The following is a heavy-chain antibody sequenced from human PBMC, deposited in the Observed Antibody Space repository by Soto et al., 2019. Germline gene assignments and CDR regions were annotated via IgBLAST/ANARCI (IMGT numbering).Heavy chain of an antibody. V-gene: IGHV1-18*01. CDR1: GYIFVNYG. CDR2: ISPYTGNT. D-gene: IGHD3-16*01. CDR3: VMVDNYVTPTPQDV. J-gene: IGHJ6*02. Sequence: QVQLVQSGDEVKKPGASVKVSCKASGYIFVNYGIAWVRQAPGQGLEWMGWISPYTGNTHSASEVQGRLTMTTNTTNSTAYMDQGRRTSDDTAVYYCVMVDNYVTPTPQDVWGQGTTVTVSS.